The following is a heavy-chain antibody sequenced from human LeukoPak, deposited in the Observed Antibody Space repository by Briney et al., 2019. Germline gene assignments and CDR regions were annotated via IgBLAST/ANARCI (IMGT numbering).Heavy chain of an antibody. CDR1: EFSVGSNH. D-gene: IGHD3-10*01. CDR2: ISSSSSYI. J-gene: IGHJ4*02. CDR3: ARDGSGPPHY. V-gene: IGHV3-21*01. Sequence: PGGSLRLSCAASEFSVGSNHMTWVRQAPGKGLEWVSSISSSSSYIYYADSVKGRFTISRDNAKNSLYLQMNSLRAEDTAVYYCARDGSGPPHYWGQGTLVTVSS.